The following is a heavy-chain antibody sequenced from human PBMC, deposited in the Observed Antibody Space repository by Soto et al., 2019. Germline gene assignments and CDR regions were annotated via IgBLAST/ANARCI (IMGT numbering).Heavy chain of an antibody. CDR3: ASEPTVPSGFDS. J-gene: IGHJ4*02. CDR2: IYYTGIT. Sequence: QVQLQESGPGLVKPSQTLSLTCNVSGGSVSSGGYYWSWIRHHPGKGLEWIGYIYYTGITYYNPSGQSRVTLSLGTSKNRCSLTLTSAAAADTAIYYCASEPTVPSGFDSWGQGTLVTVSS. CDR1: GGSVSSGGYY. V-gene: IGHV4-31*03. D-gene: IGHD4-17*01.